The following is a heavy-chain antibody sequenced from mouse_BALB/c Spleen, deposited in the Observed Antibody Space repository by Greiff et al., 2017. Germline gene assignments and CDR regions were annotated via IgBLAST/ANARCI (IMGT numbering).Heavy chain of an antibody. D-gene: IGHD2-2*01. CDR1: GYSITSDYA. J-gene: IGHJ3*01. CDR3: ARDSPWLREGWFAY. V-gene: IGHV3-2*02. CDR2: ISYSGST. Sequence: EVKLKESGPGLVKPSQSLSLTCTVTGYSITSDYAWNWIRQFPGNKLEWMGYISYSGSTSYNPSLKSRISITRDTSKNQFFLQLNSVTTEDTATYYCARDSPWLREGWFAYWGQGTLVTVSA.